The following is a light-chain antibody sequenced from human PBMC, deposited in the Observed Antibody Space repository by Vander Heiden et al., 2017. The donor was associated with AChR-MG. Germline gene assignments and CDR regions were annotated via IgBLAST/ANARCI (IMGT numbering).Light chain of an antibody. Sequence: DIQMTQSPSTLSASVGDRVTITCRASQSISSWLAWYQQKPGKAPNLLIYDASSLQSGVPSRFSGSASGPEFTLTISSLQPDDFAIYFCQQYSSYPYTFGQGTKLDIK. V-gene: IGKV1-5*01. CDR1: QSISSW. J-gene: IGKJ2*01. CDR2: DAS. CDR3: QQYSSYPYT.